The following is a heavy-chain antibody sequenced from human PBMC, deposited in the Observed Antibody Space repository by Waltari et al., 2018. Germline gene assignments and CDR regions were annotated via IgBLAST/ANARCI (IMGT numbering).Heavy chain of an antibody. CDR1: GFTFSSYA. CDR2: ISYDGSNK. V-gene: IGHV3-30-3*01. D-gene: IGHD5-18*01. CDR3: AREDRGYSYGQEGSY. J-gene: IGHJ4*02. Sequence: QVQLVESGGGVVQPGRSLRLSCAASGFTFSSYAMHWVRQAPGKGLEWVAVISYDGSNKYYADSVKGRFTISRDNSKNTLYLQMNSLRAEDTAVYYCAREDRGYSYGQEGSYWGQGTLVTVSS.